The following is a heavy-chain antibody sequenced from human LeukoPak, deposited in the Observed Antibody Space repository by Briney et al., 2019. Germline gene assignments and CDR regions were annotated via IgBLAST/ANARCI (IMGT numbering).Heavy chain of an antibody. CDR3: ARDLEDYYGSGSYYNPNEGSPRENFDY. J-gene: IGHJ4*02. V-gene: IGHV1-18*01. D-gene: IGHD3-10*01. Sequence: ASVKVSCTASGYTFTTYGISWVRQAPGQGLEWMGWISAYNGNRNYAQKLQGRVTMTTDTSTSTAYMELRSLRSDDTAVYYCARDLEDYYGSGSYYNPNEGSPRENFDYWGQGTLVTVSS. CDR1: GYTFTTYG. CDR2: ISAYNGNR.